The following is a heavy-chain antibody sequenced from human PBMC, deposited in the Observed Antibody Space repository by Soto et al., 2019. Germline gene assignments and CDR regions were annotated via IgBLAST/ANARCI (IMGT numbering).Heavy chain of an antibody. CDR1: GFTFSSYS. V-gene: IGHV3-21*01. CDR3: ARHYDFWSGYPPPYYYMDV. D-gene: IGHD3-3*01. J-gene: IGHJ6*03. CDR2: ISSSSSYI. Sequence: GGSLRLSCAASGFTFSSYSMNWVRQAPGKGLEWVSSISSSSSYIYYADSVKGRFTISRDNAKNSLYLQMNSLRAEDTAVYYCARHYDFWSGYPPPYYYMDVWGKGTTVTVSS.